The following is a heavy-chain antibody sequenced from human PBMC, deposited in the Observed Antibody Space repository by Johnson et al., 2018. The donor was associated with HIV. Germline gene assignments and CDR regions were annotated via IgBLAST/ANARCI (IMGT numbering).Heavy chain of an antibody. CDR2: IWYDGSNK. V-gene: IGHV3-33*01. CDR1: GFTYSSYG. CDR3: ARSKGGSCVGSAFDI. D-gene: IGHD2-2*01. J-gene: IGHJ3*02. Sequence: QVQLVEAGGGLVQPGGSLRLSCAASGFTYSSYGMHWVRQAPGKGLEWVAVIWYDGSNKYYADSVQGRFTISRDNSKNTLYLQMHSLRGEDTAVYYCARSKGGSCVGSAFDIWGQGTLVTV.